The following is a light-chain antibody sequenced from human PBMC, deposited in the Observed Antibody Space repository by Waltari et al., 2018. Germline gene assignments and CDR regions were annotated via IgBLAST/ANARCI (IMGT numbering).Light chain of an antibody. CDR3: QSVDSTGSYVV. CDR1: ALPKRY. Sequence: SDDLTQPPSVSVSPGQTARITCSGDALPKRYAYWYQQKPGQAPVLMIFKDSERPSGSPERFSGSSSGTMGTLTISGVQAEDEADYYCQSVDSTGSYVVFGGGTKLTVL. CDR2: KDS. J-gene: IGLJ2*01. V-gene: IGLV3-25*03.